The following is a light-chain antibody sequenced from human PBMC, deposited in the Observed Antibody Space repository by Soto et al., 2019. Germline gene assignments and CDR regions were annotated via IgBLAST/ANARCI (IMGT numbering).Light chain of an antibody. V-gene: IGLV7-46*01. CDR2: DTT. CDR3: LLSFGGARV. CDR1: TGPVTSGQY. Sequence: QAVATQEPSLTVSPGGTVTLTCGSSTGPVTSGQYPYWFQQKPGQAPRTLIYDTTNRHSWTPARFSGSLLGGKAALTLSGAQPEDEAVFYCLLSFGGARVFGGGTKLTVL. J-gene: IGLJ3*02.